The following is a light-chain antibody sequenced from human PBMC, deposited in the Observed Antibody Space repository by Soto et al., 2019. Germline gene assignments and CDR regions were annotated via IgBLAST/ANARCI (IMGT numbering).Light chain of an antibody. CDR2: GNS. Sequence: QSVLTQPASVSGAPGQRVTISCTGSSSNIWAGYDVHWYQQLPVTAPKLLIYGNSNRPSGVPDRFSGSKSGTSSALAITGLQAEDEADYYCQSYYSSLSGSNVFGTGTKLTVL. V-gene: IGLV1-40*01. CDR1: SSNIWAGYD. J-gene: IGLJ1*01. CDR3: QSYYSSLSGSNV.